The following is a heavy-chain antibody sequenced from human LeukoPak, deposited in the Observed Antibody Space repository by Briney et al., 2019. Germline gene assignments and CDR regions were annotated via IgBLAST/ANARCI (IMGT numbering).Heavy chain of an antibody. CDR1: GGSISSSSYY. V-gene: IGHV4-39*07. CDR2: IYYSGST. J-gene: IGHJ4*02. CDR3: ARDGRIQLWLLDY. Sequence: PSETLSLTCTVSGGSISSSSYYWGWIRQPPGKGLEWIGSIYYSGSTYYNPSLKSRVTISVDTSKNQFSLKLSSVTAADTAVYYCARDGRIQLWLLDYWGQGTLVTVSS. D-gene: IGHD5-18*01.